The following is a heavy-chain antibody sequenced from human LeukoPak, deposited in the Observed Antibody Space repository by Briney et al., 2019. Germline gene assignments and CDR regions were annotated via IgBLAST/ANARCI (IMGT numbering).Heavy chain of an antibody. Sequence: ASVKVSCKASGGTFSSYAISWVRQAPGQGLEWMGRIIPILGIANYAQKFQGRVTITADKSTSTAYMELSSLRSEETAVYYCAKDQGLTAPPPYGLDVWGQGTTVIVTS. V-gene: IGHV1-69*04. D-gene: IGHD5-18*01. CDR3: AKDQGLTAPPPYGLDV. CDR2: IIPILGIA. CDR1: GGTFSSYA. J-gene: IGHJ6*02.